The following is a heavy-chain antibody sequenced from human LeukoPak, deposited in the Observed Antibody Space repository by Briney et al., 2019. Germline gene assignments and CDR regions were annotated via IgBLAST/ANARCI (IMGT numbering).Heavy chain of an antibody. Sequence: SGGSLRLSCVASGFTFSAYGMQWVRQAPGKGLEWVAVTSNDGDNKYYSNSVKGRFTISRDSSKNTLYLQMNSLRPEDTAVCSCAKDLTTLFLASDVWGLGTMVTVSS. CDR1: GFTFSAYG. V-gene: IGHV3-30*18. J-gene: IGHJ3*01. D-gene: IGHD4-11*01. CDR3: AKDLTTLFLASDV. CDR2: TSNDGDNK.